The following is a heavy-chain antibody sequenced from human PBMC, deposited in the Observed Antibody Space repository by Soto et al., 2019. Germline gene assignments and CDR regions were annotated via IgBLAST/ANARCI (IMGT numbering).Heavy chain of an antibody. Sequence: GESLKISCKGSGYSFTSYWISWVRQMPGKGLEWMGRIDPSDSYTNYSPSFQGHVTIPADKSISTAYLQWSSLKASDTAMYYCARQMVGATTVPYYYYGMDVWGQGTTVTVSS. J-gene: IGHJ6*02. V-gene: IGHV5-10-1*01. CDR3: ARQMVGATTVPYYYYGMDV. CDR2: IDPSDSYT. CDR1: GYSFTSYW. D-gene: IGHD1-26*01.